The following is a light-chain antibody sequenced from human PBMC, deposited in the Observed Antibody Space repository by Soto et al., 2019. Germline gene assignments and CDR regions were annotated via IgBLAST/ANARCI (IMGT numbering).Light chain of an antibody. V-gene: IGKV1-39*01. CDR3: QQAASFPIT. Sequence: DIQMTQSPSSLSASVGGRVTIACRASQSISSYLNWYQQKPGKAPKLLIYAASSLQSGVPSRFSGSGSGTEFTLTITSLQPEDFATYYCQQAASFPITFGQGTRLEIK. J-gene: IGKJ5*01. CDR2: AAS. CDR1: QSISSY.